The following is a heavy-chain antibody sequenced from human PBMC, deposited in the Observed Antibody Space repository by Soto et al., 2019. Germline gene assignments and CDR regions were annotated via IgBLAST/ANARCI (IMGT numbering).Heavy chain of an antibody. J-gene: IGHJ1*01. CDR3: ARVRRCVVIRRDRHARGVAA. Sequence: SETLSLTCAVYGGSCSRYYWSWIRQSPGKGLEWLGEIDQRERTNYSPSLSSRITISADPSKSQFSLRLNSVTAADTAMYYCARVRRCVVIRRDRHARGVAAWAQGTLVSV. CDR2: IDQRERT. V-gene: IGHV4-34*10. CDR1: GGSCSRYY. D-gene: IGHD3-10*01.